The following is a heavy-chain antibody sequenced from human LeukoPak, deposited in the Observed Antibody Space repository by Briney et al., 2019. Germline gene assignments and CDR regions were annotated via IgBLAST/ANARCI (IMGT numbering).Heavy chain of an antibody. CDR3: AREILYDFPTMDV. J-gene: IGHJ6*03. Sequence: PSETLSLTCTVSGGSISSYYWSWIRQPPGKGLEWIGYISYSGSTNYNPSLKGRVTISVDTSKNQFSLKLSSVTAADTAVYYCAREILYDFPTMDVWGKGTTVTVSS. V-gene: IGHV4-59*12. D-gene: IGHD3-3*01. CDR1: GGSISSYY. CDR2: ISYSGST.